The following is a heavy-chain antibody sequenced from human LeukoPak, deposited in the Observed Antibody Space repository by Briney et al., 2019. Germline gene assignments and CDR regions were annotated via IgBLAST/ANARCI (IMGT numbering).Heavy chain of an antibody. V-gene: IGHV5-51*01. CDR3: ARRLLGYSYGYDGISWFDP. CDR2: VYPGDANT. D-gene: IGHD5-18*01. J-gene: IGHJ5*02. Sequence: LGESLKISCQVSGYSFSSYYIGWVRQMPGKGLEWMGIVYPGDANTRYSPSFQGQVTISVDKSISTAYLQWSSLKASDTAMYYCARRLLGYSYGYDGISWFDPWGQGTLVTVSS. CDR1: GYSFSSYY.